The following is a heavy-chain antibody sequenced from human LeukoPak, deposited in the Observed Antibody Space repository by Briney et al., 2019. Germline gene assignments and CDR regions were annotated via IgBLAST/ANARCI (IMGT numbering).Heavy chain of an antibody. D-gene: IGHD3-10*01. CDR2: INAGNGNT. CDR3: ARGHYGSGSYDY. V-gene: IGHV1-3*01. Sequence: ASVKVSCKASGYTFTSYAMHWVRQAPGQRLEWMGWINAGNGNTKYSQKFQGRVTITRDTSASTAYMELSSLRSGDTAVYYCARGHYGSGSYDYWGQGTLVTVSS. J-gene: IGHJ4*02. CDR1: GYTFTSYA.